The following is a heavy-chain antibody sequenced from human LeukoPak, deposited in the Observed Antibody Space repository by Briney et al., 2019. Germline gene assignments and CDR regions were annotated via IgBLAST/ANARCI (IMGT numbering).Heavy chain of an antibody. CDR1: GFTFSSYG. CDR3: ARDQNEGYGDYFYYFDY. CDR2: IWYDGRNK. D-gene: IGHD4-17*01. Sequence: PGGSLRLSRAASGFTFSSYGMHWVRQAPGKGLEWVAVIWYDGRNKYYVDSVKGRFTISRDNSKNTLYLQMNSLRAEDTAVYYCARDQNEGYGDYFYYFDYWGQGTLVTVSS. V-gene: IGHV3-33*01. J-gene: IGHJ4*02.